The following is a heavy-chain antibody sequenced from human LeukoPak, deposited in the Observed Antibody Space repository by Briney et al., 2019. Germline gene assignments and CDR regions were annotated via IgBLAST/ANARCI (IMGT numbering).Heavy chain of an antibody. J-gene: IGHJ4*02. Sequence: GRSLRLSCAASGFAFSNYGMHWVRQAPGKGLEWVALTSYHGGNKYYGDFVKGRFTISRDNSKNTLYLQMNSLRPEDTAVYYCAKDNGTYFDYWGQGTLVTVSS. CDR1: GFAFSNYG. CDR2: TSYHGGNK. V-gene: IGHV3-30*18. D-gene: IGHD2-8*01. CDR3: AKDNGTYFDY.